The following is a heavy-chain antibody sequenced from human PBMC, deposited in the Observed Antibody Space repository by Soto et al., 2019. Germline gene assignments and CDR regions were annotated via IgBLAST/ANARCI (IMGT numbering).Heavy chain of an antibody. CDR1: GFTFSNAW. CDR3: ASDRFRGTYYLRGVTYFFEE. V-gene: IGHV3-7*03. J-gene: IGHJ4*02. Sequence: GGSLRLSCAASGFTFSNAWMSWVRQAPGKGLEWVANIKQDESEKNYLDSVKGRFTISRDNAKNSLYLQMNSLRAEDTAVYYCASDRFRGTYYLRGVTYFFEEWGQGAPVTVS. CDR2: IKQDESEK. D-gene: IGHD1-26*01.